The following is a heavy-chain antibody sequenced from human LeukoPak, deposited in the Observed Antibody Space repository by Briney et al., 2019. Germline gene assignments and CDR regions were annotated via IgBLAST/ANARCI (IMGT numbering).Heavy chain of an antibody. V-gene: IGHV4-34*01. CDR2: INHSGST. Sequence: SETLSLTCAVYGGSFSGYYWSWIRQPPGKGLEWIGEINHSGSTNYNPSLKSRVTISVDTSKDQFSLKLSSVTAADTAVYYCARGPQYPWFDPWGQGTLVTVSS. D-gene: IGHD2-2*01. J-gene: IGHJ5*02. CDR3: ARGPQYPWFDP. CDR1: GGSFSGYY.